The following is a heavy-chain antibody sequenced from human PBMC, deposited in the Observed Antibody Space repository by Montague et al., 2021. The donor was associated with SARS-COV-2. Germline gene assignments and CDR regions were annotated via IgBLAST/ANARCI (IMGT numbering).Heavy chain of an antibody. Sequence: SETLSLTRIVSGESIDRDTYYWGWIRQSPGKGLEWIGSLSSSGSTYYNPSLRSRVTISMDTSKNHFSLKVNSVTATDTAVYFCAGPGSVSGWFYFDDWGQGTLVSVSS. V-gene: IGHV4-39*02. CDR3: AGPGSVSGWFYFDD. CDR1: GESIDRDTYY. CDR2: LSSSGST. J-gene: IGHJ4*02. D-gene: IGHD6-19*01.